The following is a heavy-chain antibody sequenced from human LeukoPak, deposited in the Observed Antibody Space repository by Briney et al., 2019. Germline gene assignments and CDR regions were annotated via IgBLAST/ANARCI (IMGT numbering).Heavy chain of an antibody. CDR1: GGTFSSYA. J-gene: IGHJ3*02. Sequence: ASVKVSCKASGGTFSSYAISWVRQAPGQGLEWMGWINTNTGNPTYAQGFTGRFVFSLDTSVSTAYLQISSLKAEDTAVYYCAESGSYLDAFDIWGQGTMVTVSS. D-gene: IGHD1-26*01. CDR3: AESGSYLDAFDI. CDR2: INTNTGNP. V-gene: IGHV7-4-1*02.